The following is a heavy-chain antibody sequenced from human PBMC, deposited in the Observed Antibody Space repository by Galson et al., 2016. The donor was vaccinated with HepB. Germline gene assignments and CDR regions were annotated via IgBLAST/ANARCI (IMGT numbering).Heavy chain of an antibody. V-gene: IGHV3-48*01. J-gene: IGHJ4*02. CDR1: GFGFSSYG. D-gene: IGHD6-6*01. CDR2: ISSSGHST. Sequence: SLRLSCAASGFGFSSYGMSWVRQAPGKGLEWVSYISSSGHSTIYADSVKGRLTISRDNVENSVYLQMNSLTAADAGIYFCARSSATVHWGQGTLVTVSS. CDR3: ARSSATVH.